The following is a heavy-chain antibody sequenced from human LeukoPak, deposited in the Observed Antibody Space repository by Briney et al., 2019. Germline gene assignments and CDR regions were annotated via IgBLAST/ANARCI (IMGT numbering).Heavy chain of an antibody. Sequence: GAGVKVSFKASGYTFTSYGISWVRQAPGQGREWMGWISAYNGNTNYAEKLQGRVTMPTDTSTSTGYMELRSLRSDDTAVYYCARDCLLWFGELAGYFDYWGQGTLVTVSS. J-gene: IGHJ4*02. V-gene: IGHV1-18*01. D-gene: IGHD3-10*01. CDR1: GYTFTSYG. CDR2: ISAYNGNT. CDR3: ARDCLLWFGELAGYFDY.